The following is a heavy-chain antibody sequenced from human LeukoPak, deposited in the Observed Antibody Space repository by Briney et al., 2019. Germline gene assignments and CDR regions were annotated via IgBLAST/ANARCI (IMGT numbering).Heavy chain of an antibody. V-gene: IGHV4-34*01. Sequence: PSETLSLTCAVYGGSFSGYYWSWIRQPPGKGLERIGEINHSGSTNYNPSLKSRVTISVDTSKNQFSLKLSSVTAADTAVYYCARGLDWTAAAGIPTVFDYWGQGTLVTVSS. CDR3: ARGLDWTAAAGIPTVFDY. CDR2: INHSGST. J-gene: IGHJ4*02. D-gene: IGHD6-13*01. CDR1: GGSFSGYY.